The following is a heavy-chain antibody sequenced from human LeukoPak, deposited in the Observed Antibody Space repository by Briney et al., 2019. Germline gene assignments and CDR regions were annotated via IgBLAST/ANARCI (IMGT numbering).Heavy chain of an antibody. Sequence: GASVKVSCKASGYTFTGYYMHWGRQAPGQGLEWMGWINPNSGGTNYAQKFQGRVTMTRDTSISTAYMELSRLRSDDTAVYYCARDLRGIVVVVAATDWFDPWGQGTLVTVSS. D-gene: IGHD2-15*01. CDR3: ARDLRGIVVVVAATDWFDP. V-gene: IGHV1-2*02. CDR1: GYTFTGYY. J-gene: IGHJ5*02. CDR2: INPNSGGT.